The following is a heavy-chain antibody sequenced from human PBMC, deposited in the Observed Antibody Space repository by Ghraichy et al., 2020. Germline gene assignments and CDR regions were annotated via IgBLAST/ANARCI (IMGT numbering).Heavy chain of an antibody. CDR3: ARALHIWFGEYRGAAGY. J-gene: IGHJ4*02. D-gene: IGHD3-10*01. Sequence: ASVKVSCKASGYTFTSYYMHWVRQAPGQGLEWMGIINPSGGSTSYAQKFQGRVTMTRDTSTSTVYMELSSLRSEDTAVYYCARALHIWFGEYRGAAGYWGQGTLVTVSS. CDR2: INPSGGST. CDR1: GYTFTSYY. V-gene: IGHV1-46*01.